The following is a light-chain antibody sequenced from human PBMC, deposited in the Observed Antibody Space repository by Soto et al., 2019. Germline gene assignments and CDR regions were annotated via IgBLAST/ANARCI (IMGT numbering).Light chain of an antibody. CDR3: AAWDDSLTGSWV. J-gene: IGLJ3*02. CDR2: SNN. V-gene: IGLV1-44*01. Sequence: QSVLTQSPSASGTPGQRVTISCSGSSSNIGYNTVSWYQQLPGTAPTLLIYSNNQRPSGVPDRFSGSKYGTSASLAISGLQSEEEADYYCAAWDDSLTGSWVFGGGTKLTVL. CDR1: SSNIGYNT.